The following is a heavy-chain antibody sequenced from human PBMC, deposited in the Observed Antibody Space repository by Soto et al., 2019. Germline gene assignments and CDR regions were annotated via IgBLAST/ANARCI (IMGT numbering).Heavy chain of an antibody. V-gene: IGHV3-48*02. D-gene: IGHD2-8*01. J-gene: IGHJ6*02. Sequence: AGGSLRLSCAASGFTFSSYSMNWVRQAPGKGLEWVSYISSSSTIYYADSVKGRFTISRDNAKNSLYLQMNSLRDEDTAVYYCARDLGLCTNGVCYRGYYGMDVWGQGTTVTVSS. CDR1: GFTFSSYS. CDR2: ISSSSTI. CDR3: ARDLGLCTNGVCYRGYYGMDV.